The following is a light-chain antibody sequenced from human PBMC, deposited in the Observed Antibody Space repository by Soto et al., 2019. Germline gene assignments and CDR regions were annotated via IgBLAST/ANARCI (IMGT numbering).Light chain of an antibody. V-gene: IGLV2-8*01. CDR1: SSDFGGYNY. Sequence: QSALTQPPSASGSPGQSVTISCTGTSSDFGGYNYVSWYQHHPGKAPKLMVSEVSKRPSGVPDRFSGSKSGNTASLNVSGLQAEDEADYYCSSYAGNNNPYVFGTGTKVTVL. CDR3: SSYAGNNNPYV. CDR2: EVS. J-gene: IGLJ1*01.